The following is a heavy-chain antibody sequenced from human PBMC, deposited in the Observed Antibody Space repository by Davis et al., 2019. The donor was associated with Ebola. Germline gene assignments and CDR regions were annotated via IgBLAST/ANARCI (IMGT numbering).Heavy chain of an antibody. J-gene: IGHJ4*02. CDR2: INYSGGT. Sequence: SETLSLTCTVSGGSVSGYYWSWMRQAPGKGLQWIGYINYSGGTNYDLSLKSRATISVDTSKNQFSLRLTSVTAADTAVYYCAGGYDWAYWGQGTQVTVSS. CDR3: AGGYDWAY. D-gene: IGHD5-12*01. V-gene: IGHV4-59*02. CDR1: GGSVSGYY.